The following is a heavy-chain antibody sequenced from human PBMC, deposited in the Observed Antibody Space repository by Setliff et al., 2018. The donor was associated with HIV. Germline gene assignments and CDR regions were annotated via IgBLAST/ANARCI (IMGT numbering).Heavy chain of an antibody. CDR1: GFTFSNAW. V-gene: IGHV3-15*01. J-gene: IGHJ4*02. CDR2: IKSKTDGGTT. CDR3: GKDFNWESGC. D-gene: IGHD1-1*01. Sequence: PGGSLRLSCAASGFTFSNAWMSWVRQAPGKGLEWVGRIKSKTDGGTTDYAAPVKGRFTISRDDSKNTLYLQLNGLRAEDTAMYYCGKDFNWESGCWGQGTLVTVSS.